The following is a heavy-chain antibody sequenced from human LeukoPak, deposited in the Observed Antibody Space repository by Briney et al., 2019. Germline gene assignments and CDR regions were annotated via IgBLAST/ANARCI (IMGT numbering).Heavy chain of an antibody. CDR1: GYSFISYW. Sequence: GESLKISCKASGYSFISYWIGWVRQMPGKGLEWMGISPSDSDTRYSPSFQGQVTISADKSITTAYLQWCSLKASDTATYYCVRQPRVHTPDFWGQGTLVTVSS. V-gene: IGHV5-51*01. CDR2: SPSDSDT. J-gene: IGHJ4*02. D-gene: IGHD1-1*01. CDR3: VRQPRVHTPDF.